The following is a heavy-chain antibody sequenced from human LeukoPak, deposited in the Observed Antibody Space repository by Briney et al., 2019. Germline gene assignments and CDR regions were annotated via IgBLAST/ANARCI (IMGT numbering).Heavy chain of an antibody. CDR1: GFRFSTHW. CDR3: ASSHDSSGND. Sequence: GFLRLSWVASGFRFSTHWISWVRQASGEGLEWVANINHDGRGIFYVDSVKGRFTISRDNAKNSLYLQMNSLRDEDTAIYYCASSHDSSGNDWGQGTLVTVTS. J-gene: IGHJ4*02. V-gene: IGHV3-7*01. D-gene: IGHD3-22*01. CDR2: INHDGRGI.